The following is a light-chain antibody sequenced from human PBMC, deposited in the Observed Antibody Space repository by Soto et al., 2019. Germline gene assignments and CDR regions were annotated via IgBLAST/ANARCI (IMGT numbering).Light chain of an antibody. J-gene: IGLJ2*01. CDR3: QYYDSSLSGSVV. Sequence: QPVLTQPPSVSGAPGQRVTISCTGSSSNIGAGYDVHWYQQLPGTAPKLLIYGNSNRPSGVPDRFSGSKSGTSASLAITGLQAEDEADYYCQYYDSSLSGSVVFGGGTKLTVL. CDR1: SSNIGAGYD. V-gene: IGLV1-40*01. CDR2: GNS.